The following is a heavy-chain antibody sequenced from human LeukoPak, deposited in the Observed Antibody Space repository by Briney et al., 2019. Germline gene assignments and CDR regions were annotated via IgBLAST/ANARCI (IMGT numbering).Heavy chain of an antibody. J-gene: IGHJ5*02. CDR2: FYIGGIT. Sequence: PSETLSLTCTVSGDSISSYYWSWIRQPAGKGMEWIGRFYIGGITNYNPSLKSRVTMSVDTSKNQFSLRLTSMTAAGTAVYYCARVKPGGSSTSFDPWGQGTLVTVSS. CDR3: ARVKPGGSSTSFDP. V-gene: IGHV4-4*07. D-gene: IGHD2-15*01. CDR1: GDSISSYY.